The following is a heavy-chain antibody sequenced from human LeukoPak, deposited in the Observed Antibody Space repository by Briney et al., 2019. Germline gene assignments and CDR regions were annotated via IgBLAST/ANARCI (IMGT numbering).Heavy chain of an antibody. D-gene: IGHD5-18*01. J-gene: IGHJ6*02. V-gene: IGHV1-69*13. CDR2: IIPIFGTA. Sequence: SVKVSCKASGGTFSSYAISWVRQAPGQGLEWMGGIIPIFGTANYAQKFQGRVTITADESTSTAYMELSSLRSEDTAVYYCARSTAMGYYYYGMDVWGQGTTVTVSS. CDR1: GGTFSSYA. CDR3: ARSTAMGYYYYGMDV.